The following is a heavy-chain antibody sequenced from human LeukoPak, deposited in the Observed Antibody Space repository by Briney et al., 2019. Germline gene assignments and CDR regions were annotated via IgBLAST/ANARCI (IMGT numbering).Heavy chain of an antibody. J-gene: IGHJ4*02. CDR1: GFAFSDYW. V-gene: IGHV3-7*01. D-gene: IGHD2-15*01. Sequence: GGSLRLSCAASGFAFSDYWMVWVRQAPGKGLEWVANIDHNGREKNYVDSVKGRFAISRDNAQHSLYLQMYSLRAEDTAIYYCAKSDKAYFDYWGQGTLVTVSS. CDR3: AKSDKAYFDY. CDR2: IDHNGREK.